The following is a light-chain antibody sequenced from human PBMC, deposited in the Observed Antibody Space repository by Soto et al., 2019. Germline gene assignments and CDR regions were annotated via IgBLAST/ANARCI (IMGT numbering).Light chain of an antibody. Sequence: EIVMTKSPATLSVSPGETASLSCRASQAINSNLAWYQQRPGQAPRLLIYSASTRATGVPARVSGSGSETEVTLIIRGLQSEDFALDYCQQYNDWPLTFGGGTKVDIK. CDR2: SAS. CDR3: QQYNDWPLT. CDR1: QAINSN. V-gene: IGKV3-15*01. J-gene: IGKJ4*01.